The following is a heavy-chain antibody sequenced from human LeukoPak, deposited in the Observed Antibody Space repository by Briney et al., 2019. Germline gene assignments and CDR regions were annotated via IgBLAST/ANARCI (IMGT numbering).Heavy chain of an antibody. D-gene: IGHD3-3*01. CDR2: MNPNSGNT. V-gene: IGHV1-8*01. J-gene: IGHJ4*02. Sequence: GASVKVSCKASGYTFTSYDINWVRQATGQGLEWMGWMNPNSGNTGYAQKFQGRVTMTRNTSISTAYMELRSLRSDDTAVYYCARYDFWSGCDYWGQGTLVTVSS. CDR3: ARYDFWSGCDY. CDR1: GYTFTSYD.